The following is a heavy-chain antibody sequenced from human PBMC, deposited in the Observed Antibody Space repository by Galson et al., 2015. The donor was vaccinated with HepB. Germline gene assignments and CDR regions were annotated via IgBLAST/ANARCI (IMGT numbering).Heavy chain of an antibody. V-gene: IGHV1-69*10. CDR3: ARDLGYGDYGDWFDP. CDR2: IIPILGIA. Sequence: SVKVSCKASGGTFSSYAISWVRQAPGQGLEWMGGIIPILGIANYAQKFQGRVTITADKSTSTAYMELSSLRSEDTAVYYCARDLGYGDYGDWFDPWGQGTLVTVSS. D-gene: IGHD4-17*01. CDR1: GGTFSSYA. J-gene: IGHJ5*02.